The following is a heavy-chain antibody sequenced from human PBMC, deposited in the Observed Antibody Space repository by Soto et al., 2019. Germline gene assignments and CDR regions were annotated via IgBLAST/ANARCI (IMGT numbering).Heavy chain of an antibody. CDR3: LTVLPHAHSWFDY. D-gene: IGHD2-2*01. CDR2: IKSRTENETT. CDR1: GFTFSNVW. J-gene: IGHJ4*02. Sequence: GGSLRLSCAASGFTFSNVWWSWVRQGPGKGLEWLGRIKSRTENETTDYASPARGRFIISRDDSKNMLYLQLNSLKSEATGLYSCLTVLPHAHSWFDYWGQGTPVTVSS. V-gene: IGHV3-15*01.